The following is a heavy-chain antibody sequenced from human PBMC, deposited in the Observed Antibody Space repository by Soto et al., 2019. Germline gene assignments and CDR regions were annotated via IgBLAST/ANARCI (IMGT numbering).Heavy chain of an antibody. CDR2: ISYDGSNK. J-gene: IGHJ6*02. CDR3: ARVANIAAAGTYYYYGMDV. V-gene: IGHV3-30-3*01. D-gene: IGHD6-13*01. CDR1: GFTFSSYA. Sequence: QVQLVESGGGVVQPGRSLRLSCAASGFTFSSYAMHWVRQAPGKGLEWVAVISYDGSNKYYADSVKGRFTISRDNSKNTLYLQMNSLRAEDTAVYYCARVANIAAAGTYYYYGMDVWGQGTTVTVSS.